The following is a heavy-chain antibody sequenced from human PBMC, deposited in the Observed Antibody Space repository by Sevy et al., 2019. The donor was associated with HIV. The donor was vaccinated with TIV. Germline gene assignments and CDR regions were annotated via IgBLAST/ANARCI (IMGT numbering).Heavy chain of an antibody. CDR1: GGTFNSFT. D-gene: IGHD2-21*01. Sequence: KISCKASGGTFNSFTINWVRQAPGQGLEWMGGIIPLFGTTNDAHRLQGGVTITADESTSTAYMELSSLRSDDTAVYYCARGGGAVDYGMDVWGQRTTVTVSS. CDR3: ARGGGAVDYGMDV. V-gene: IGHV1-69*01. J-gene: IGHJ6*02. CDR2: IIPLFGTT.